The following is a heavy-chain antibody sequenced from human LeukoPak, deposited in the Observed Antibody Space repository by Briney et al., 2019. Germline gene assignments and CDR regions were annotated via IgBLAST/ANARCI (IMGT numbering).Heavy chain of an antibody. V-gene: IGHV3-21*01. Sequence: GGSLRLSCAASGFTFSNYNMNWVRQAPGKGLEWVSSISSSSSYIYYADSLRGRFTISRDNAENSLYLQMISLRAEDAAVYYCARGRDGSQSPIDYWGQGTLVTVSS. CDR2: ISSSSSYI. D-gene: IGHD5-24*01. CDR3: ARGRDGSQSPIDY. CDR1: GFTFSNYN. J-gene: IGHJ4*02.